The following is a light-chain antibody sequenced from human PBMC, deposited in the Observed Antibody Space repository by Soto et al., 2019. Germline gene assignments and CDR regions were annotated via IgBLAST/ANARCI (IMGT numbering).Light chain of an antibody. CDR1: SSDVGGYNS. Sequence: QSVLTQPASVSGSPGQSITISCTGTSSDVGGYNSVSWYQHHPGKAPKLILYDVGERPSGVSHRFSGSKSGNTASLTISGLQAVDEADYYCSSNTSSSTNVFRTGTKVP. CDR3: SSNTSSSTNV. J-gene: IGLJ1*01. CDR2: DVG. V-gene: IGLV2-14*03.